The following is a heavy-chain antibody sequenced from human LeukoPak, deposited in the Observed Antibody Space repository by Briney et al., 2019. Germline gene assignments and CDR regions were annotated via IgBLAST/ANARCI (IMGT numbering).Heavy chain of an antibody. CDR2: ISGSGGRT. D-gene: IGHD6-13*01. V-gene: IGHV3-23*01. CDR3: AKDLAALLNFLDG. J-gene: IGHJ4*02. CDR1: GFTFSSYA. Sequence: PGGSLTLSCAASGFTFSSYAMSWLHQAPGKGLEGVSAISGSGGRTYYADSVKGRFTISRDNSQNTLYLQMNSLRADDTAVYYCAKDLAALLNFLDGWGEGTLVTVSS.